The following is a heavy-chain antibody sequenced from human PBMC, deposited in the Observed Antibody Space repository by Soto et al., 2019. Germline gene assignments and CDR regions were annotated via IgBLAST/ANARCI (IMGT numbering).Heavy chain of an antibody. J-gene: IGHJ4*02. CDR3: AREGNLGRWLQPLDF. CDR1: GDSLSACS. D-gene: IGHD5-12*01. CDR2: IHYNGNT. Sequence: SETRSLTCTVSGDSLSACSGSWVRQPPGKGLEWIGNIHYNGNTKYNPSLKSRVTMSVDTSKNQFSLKLISVTAADTAKYFCAREGNLGRWLQPLDFWGQGTLVTVS. V-gene: IGHV4-59*01.